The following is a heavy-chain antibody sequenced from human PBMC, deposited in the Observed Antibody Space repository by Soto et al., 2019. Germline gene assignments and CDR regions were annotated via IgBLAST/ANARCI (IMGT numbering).Heavy chain of an antibody. CDR1: GFSFSSYD. Sequence: QVQLVESGGGVVQPGRSLRLSCVGSGFSFSSYDMNWVRQAPGTRLEWVALMSYDGSKKYYGDSVRGRVTISRDNSKNTLYLQMDHLRPEDTAIYYCAKDLKPGSRWSLGGVEHCMDVWGRGTMVSVSS. CDR2: MSYDGSKK. V-gene: IGHV3-30*18. D-gene: IGHD3-16*01. J-gene: IGHJ6*03. CDR3: AKDLKPGSRWSLGGVEHCMDV.